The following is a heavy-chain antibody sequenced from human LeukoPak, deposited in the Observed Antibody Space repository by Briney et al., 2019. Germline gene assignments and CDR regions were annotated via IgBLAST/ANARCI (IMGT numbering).Heavy chain of an antibody. D-gene: IGHD3-3*01. CDR3: AKVPGRFDFWSGPFGY. J-gene: IGHJ4*02. V-gene: IGHV3-30*18. CDR2: ISYDGSNK. Sequence: GGSLRLSCAASGFTFSSYGMHWVRQAPGKGLEWVAVISYDGSNKYYADSVKGRFTISRDNSKNTLYLQMNSLRAEDTAVYYCAKVPGRFDFWSGPFGYWGQGTLVTVSS. CDR1: GFTFSSYG.